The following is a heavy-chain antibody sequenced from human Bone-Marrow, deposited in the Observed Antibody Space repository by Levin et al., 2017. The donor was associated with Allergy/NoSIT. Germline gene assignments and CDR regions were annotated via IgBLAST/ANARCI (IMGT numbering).Heavy chain of an antibody. CDR2: IYYSGST. Sequence: PSETLSLTCTVSGGSISSYYWSWIRQPPGKGLEWIGYIYYSGSTNYNPSLKSRVTISVDTSKNQFSLKLSSVTAADTAVYYCARDTSGAVTTGRPNYYYYYMDVWGKGTTVTVSS. CDR3: ARDTSGAVTTGRPNYYYYYMDV. J-gene: IGHJ6*03. CDR1: GGSISSYY. V-gene: IGHV4-59*01. D-gene: IGHD4-11*01.